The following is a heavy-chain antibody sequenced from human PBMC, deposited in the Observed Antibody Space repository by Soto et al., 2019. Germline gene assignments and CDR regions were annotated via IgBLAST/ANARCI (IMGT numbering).Heavy chain of an antibody. J-gene: IGHJ4*02. CDR1: GFTLSSYA. Sequence: PGGSLRLSCAASGFTLSSYAMSWVRQAPGKGLEWVSALSGTGDSADYANSVKGRFTISRDDSKTTLYLQMRSLRVEDTAIYYCARDSGNYGSESFAHWGQGTRVTVSS. CDR2: LSGTGDSA. V-gene: IGHV3-23*01. CDR3: ARDSGNYGSESFAH. D-gene: IGHD3-10*01.